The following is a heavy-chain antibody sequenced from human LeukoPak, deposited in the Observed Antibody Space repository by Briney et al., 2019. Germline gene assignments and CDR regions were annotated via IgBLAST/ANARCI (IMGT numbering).Heavy chain of an antibody. J-gene: IGHJ5*02. CDR2: IVLGSGNT. Sequence: SVKVSCKASGFTFHTSAMQWVRQARGQRLEWVGWIVLGSGNTVYSHKFHDRVIITRDMSTSTVYMELDSLGSEDTAVYYCAAQRGASLHDFWSTRLFDPWGQGTLVTVSS. CDR3: AAQRGASLHDFWSTRLFDP. CDR1: GFTFHTSA. V-gene: IGHV1-58*02. D-gene: IGHD3-3*01.